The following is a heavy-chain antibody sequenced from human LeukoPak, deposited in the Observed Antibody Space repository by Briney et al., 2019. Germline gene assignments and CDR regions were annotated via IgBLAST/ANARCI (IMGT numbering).Heavy chain of an antibody. Sequence: PSETLSLTCAVPGGSISSSNWWSWVRQPPGKGLEWIGEIYHSGSTNYNPSLKSRVTISVDKSKNQFSLKLSSVTAADTAVYYCARLARATHSGWWDDAFDIWGQGTMVTVSS. J-gene: IGHJ3*02. CDR1: GGSISSSNW. CDR3: ARLARATHSGWWDDAFDI. CDR2: IYHSGST. D-gene: IGHD6-19*01. V-gene: IGHV4-4*02.